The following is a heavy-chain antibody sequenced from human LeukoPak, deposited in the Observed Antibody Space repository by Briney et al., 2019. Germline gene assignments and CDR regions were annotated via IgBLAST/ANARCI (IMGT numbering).Heavy chain of an antibody. CDR2: TYYRSKWYN. V-gene: IGHV6-1*01. CDR1: GDSVSSDSAA. CDR3: ARVGAAAAFDI. J-gene: IGHJ3*02. Sequence: SQTLSLTCAISGDSVSSDSAAWSWIRQSALRGLEWLGRTYYRSKWYNDYAVSVKSRIPINPATSKNQFSLQLNSVTPEHTAVYYCARVGAAAAFDIWGQGTTVTVSS. D-gene: IGHD2-2*01.